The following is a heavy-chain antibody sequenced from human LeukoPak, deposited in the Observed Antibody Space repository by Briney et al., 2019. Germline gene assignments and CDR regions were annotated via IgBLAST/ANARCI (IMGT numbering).Heavy chain of an antibody. J-gene: IGHJ3*02. CDR3: ARDPRIGFWSVTSMAFDI. Sequence: SVKVSCKASGGTFSSYAISWVRQAPGQGLEWMGGIIPIFGTANYAQKFQGRVTITTDESTSTAYVELSSLRSEDTAVYYCARDPRIGFWSVTSMAFDIWGQGTMVTVSS. D-gene: IGHD3-3*01. V-gene: IGHV1-69*05. CDR1: GGTFSSYA. CDR2: IIPIFGTA.